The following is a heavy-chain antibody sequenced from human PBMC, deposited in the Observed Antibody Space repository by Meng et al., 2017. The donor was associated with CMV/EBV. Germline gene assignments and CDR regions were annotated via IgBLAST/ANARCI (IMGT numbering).Heavy chain of an antibody. V-gene: IGHV1-69*05. CDR3: ASGGSYLKYYFDY. J-gene: IGHJ4*02. D-gene: IGHD1-26*01. CDR1: GGTFSSYA. CDR2: IIPIFGTA. Sequence: SVKVSCKASGGTFSSYAISWVRQAPGQGLEWMGGIIPIFGTANYAQKFQGRVTITTDESTSTAHMELSSLRSEDTAVYYCASGGSYLKYYFDYWGQGTLVTVSS.